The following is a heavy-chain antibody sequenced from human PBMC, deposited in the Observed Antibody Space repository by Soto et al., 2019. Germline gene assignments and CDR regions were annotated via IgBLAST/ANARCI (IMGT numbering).Heavy chain of an antibody. J-gene: IGHJ4*02. CDR2: RNPNSGHT. Sequence: QVQLVQSGAEVKKPGASVKVSCKASGYTFTSHDINWMRQATGQGLEWMGWRNPNSGHTNYAQKFQDRVTLTRDTSISTDYMELNNLRSEDTGIYYGASDMSTMWGQGTLVTVSS. CDR3: ASDMSTM. V-gene: IGHV1-8*01. CDR1: GYTFTSHD. D-gene: IGHD2-2*01.